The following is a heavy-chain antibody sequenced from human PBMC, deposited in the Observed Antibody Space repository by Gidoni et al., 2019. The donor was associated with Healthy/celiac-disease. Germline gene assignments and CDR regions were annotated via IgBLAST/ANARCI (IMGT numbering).Heavy chain of an antibody. V-gene: IGHV4-4*02. CDR1: GGSISSSNW. Sequence: QVQLQESGPGLVKPSGTLSLTCAVSGGSISSSNWWGWVRPPPGKGLEWIGEIYHSGSTNYNPSLKSRVTISVDKSKNQFSLKLSSVTAADTAVYYCARAPYYDILTGIRVGYYFDYWGQGTLVTVSS. CDR3: ARAPYYDILTGIRVGYYFDY. CDR2: IYHSGST. J-gene: IGHJ4*02. D-gene: IGHD3-9*01.